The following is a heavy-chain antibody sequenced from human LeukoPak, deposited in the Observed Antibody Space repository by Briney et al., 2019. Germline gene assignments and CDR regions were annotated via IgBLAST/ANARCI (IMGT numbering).Heavy chain of an antibody. CDR1: GFTFSSYT. Sequence: GGSLRLSCAASGFTFSSYTMHWIRQAPGKGLEWVSSISGSNSYIFYADSVKGRFTISRDNSKNSLYLQMNSLRAEDTAIYYCAREYCSTTSCLPDYWGQGTLVTVSS. CDR3: AREYCSTTSCLPDY. V-gene: IGHV3-21*04. CDR2: ISGSNSYI. J-gene: IGHJ4*02. D-gene: IGHD2-2*01.